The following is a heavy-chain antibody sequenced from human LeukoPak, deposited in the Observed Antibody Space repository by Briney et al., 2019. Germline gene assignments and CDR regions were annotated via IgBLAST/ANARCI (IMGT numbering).Heavy chain of an antibody. J-gene: IGHJ4*02. CDR3: ARGGYSSSPDQFDY. V-gene: IGHV3-48*03. CDR1: GFTFSSYE. CDR2: ITSSGNTI. Sequence: GGSLRLSCAASGFTFSSYEMNWVRQAPGKGLEWVSYITSSGNTIYYADSVKGRFTISRDNAKSSLYLQMNSLRAEDTAVYYCARGGYSSSPDQFDYWGQGTLVAVSS. D-gene: IGHD6-13*01.